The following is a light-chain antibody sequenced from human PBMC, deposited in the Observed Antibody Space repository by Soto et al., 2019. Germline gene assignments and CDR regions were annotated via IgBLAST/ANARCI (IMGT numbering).Light chain of an antibody. J-gene: IGLJ1*01. Sequence: QSVLTQPASVSGSPVQSITISFTGTSRDVGGYNYVSWYQQHPGKAPKLMIYEVSNRPSGVSNRFSGSKSGHTASMTISGLQSEDEADYFCTSYTSSSTLDVFGTGTKVTV. V-gene: IGLV2-14*01. CDR3: TSYTSSSTLDV. CDR2: EVS. CDR1: SRDVGGYNY.